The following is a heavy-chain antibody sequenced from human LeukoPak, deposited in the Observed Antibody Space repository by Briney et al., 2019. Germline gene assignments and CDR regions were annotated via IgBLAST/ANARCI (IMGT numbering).Heavy chain of an antibody. V-gene: IGHV3-30*04. CDR1: GFSFSSYA. Sequence: GGSLRLSCGASGFSFSSYAMHWVRQAPGKGLEWVAVISHDGINKYSAESVKGRFSISRDNSKNTLDLQMNSLRAEDTALYYCAKDFHRLGEFDAFDIWGQGTMVTVSS. J-gene: IGHJ3*02. D-gene: IGHD3-16*01. CDR3: AKDFHRLGEFDAFDI. CDR2: ISHDGINK.